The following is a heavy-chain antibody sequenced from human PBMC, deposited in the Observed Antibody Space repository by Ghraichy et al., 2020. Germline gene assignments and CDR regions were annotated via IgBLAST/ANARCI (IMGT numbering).Heavy chain of an antibody. V-gene: IGHV1-46*01. J-gene: IGHJ5*02. D-gene: IGHD3-22*01. Sequence: ASVKVSCKASGYSFSNYYMNWVRQTPGLGLEWMGLIDPSGGATTYAQSFQDRVTVTRDTSTRTVYMELSSLTSEDTAVYYCATTPIYFYDYMGYFHTWGQGTLVTVSS. CDR2: IDPSGGAT. CDR3: ATTPIYFYDYMGYFHT. CDR1: GYSFSNYY.